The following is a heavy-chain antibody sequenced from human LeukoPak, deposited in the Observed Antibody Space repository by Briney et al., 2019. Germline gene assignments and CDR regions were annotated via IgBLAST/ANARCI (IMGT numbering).Heavy chain of an antibody. J-gene: IGHJ4*02. CDR2: ISLAGQT. D-gene: IGHD1-26*01. Sequence: SETLSLTCGVSGGSISGTNWWSWVRQPPGQGLEWIGEISLAGQTNYNPSLNGRVTMSLDKSSNQLSLHLTSVTAADTATYFCSRESGPFGPFRHWAQGTRVIVSS. V-gene: IGHV4/OR15-8*02. CDR1: GGSISGTNW. CDR3: SRESGPFGPFRH.